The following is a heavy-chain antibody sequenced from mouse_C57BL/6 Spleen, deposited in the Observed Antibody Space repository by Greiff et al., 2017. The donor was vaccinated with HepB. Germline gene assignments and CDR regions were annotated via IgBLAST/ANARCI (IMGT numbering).Heavy chain of an antibody. D-gene: IGHD1-1*01. CDR3: ARDGYDYGSTYGYFDY. J-gene: IGHJ1*03. Sequence: VQLQQSGPELVKPGASVKISCKASGYSFTGYCMNWVKQSPGKSLEWIGEINPGTGGTNYNQKFKGKATLTVDKSSSTAYMQLNSLTSEDSAVYYCARDGYDYGSTYGYFDYWGTGTTVTVSS. CDR1: GYSFTGYC. CDR2: INPGTGGT. V-gene: IGHV1-42*01.